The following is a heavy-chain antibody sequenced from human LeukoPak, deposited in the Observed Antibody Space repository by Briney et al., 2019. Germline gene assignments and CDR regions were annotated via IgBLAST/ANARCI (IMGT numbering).Heavy chain of an antibody. D-gene: IGHD3-10*01. V-gene: IGHV5-51*01. CDR1: GYSFSNSW. J-gene: IGHJ6*03. Sequence: GESLKISCKGSGYSFSNSWIGWVRQMPGKGLELMGIIYPGDSDTRYSPSFEGQVTISADKSISTAYLQWSSLKASDTAIYYCARQWRPKGITMIRGVRPYYYMDVWGKGTTVTISS. CDR3: ARQWRPKGITMIRGVRPYYYMDV. CDR2: IYPGDSDT.